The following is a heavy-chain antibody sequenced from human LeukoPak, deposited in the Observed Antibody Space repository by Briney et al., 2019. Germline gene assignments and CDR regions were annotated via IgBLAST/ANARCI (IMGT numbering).Heavy chain of an antibody. J-gene: IGHJ6*02. V-gene: IGHV4-39*01. CDR3: ARQSGYFYYGMDV. CDR1: GGSISSSSYY. CDR2: IYYSGST. D-gene: IGHD3-10*01. Sequence: PSETLSLTCTVSGGSISSSSYYWGWIRQPPGKGLEWIGSIYYSGSTYYNPSLKSRVTISVDTSKNQFSLKLSSVTAADTAVYYCARQSGYFYYGMDVWGQGTTVTVSS.